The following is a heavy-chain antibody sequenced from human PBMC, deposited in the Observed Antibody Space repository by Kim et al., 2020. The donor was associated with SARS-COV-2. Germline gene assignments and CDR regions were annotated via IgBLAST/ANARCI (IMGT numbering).Heavy chain of an antibody. V-gene: IGHV1-69*01. CDR3: ARDSMDV. J-gene: IGHJ6*02. CDR2: TCVPA. Sequence: TCVPANDAQKFQGRVTITADESTSTAYMELSSLRSEDTAVYYCARDSMDVWGQGTTVTVSS.